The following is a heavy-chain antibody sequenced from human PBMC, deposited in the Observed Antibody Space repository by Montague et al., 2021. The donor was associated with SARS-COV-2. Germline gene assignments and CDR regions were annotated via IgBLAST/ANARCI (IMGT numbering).Heavy chain of an antibody. J-gene: IGHJ5*02. CDR2: IFYNGDT. V-gene: IGHV4-59*08. CDR1: GGSISGYY. CDR3: ATHRQHHNH. D-gene: IGHD6-13*01. Sequence: SETLSLTCTVSGGSISGYYWTWIRQPPGKGLEWIGYIFYNGDTNYNPSLKGRVSISVDTSKNQFSLRLIAVTAADTAVYFCATHRQHHNHWGQGAMVAVSS.